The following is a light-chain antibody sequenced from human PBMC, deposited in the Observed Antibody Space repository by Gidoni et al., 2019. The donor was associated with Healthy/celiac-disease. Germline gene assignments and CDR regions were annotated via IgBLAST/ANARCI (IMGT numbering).Light chain of an antibody. CDR1: SSNIGAGYV. J-gene: IGLJ2*01. Sequence: QSVLTQPPSVSGAPGQRITISCTGSSSNIGAGYVVHCYQQLPRTALKLLIYVNSKLHSGVPDRFSGSKSGTSASLAITGRQAEDESDYDCQSYDSSLRVVFGGGTKLTVL. V-gene: IGLV1-40*01. CDR3: QSYDSSLRVV. CDR2: VNS.